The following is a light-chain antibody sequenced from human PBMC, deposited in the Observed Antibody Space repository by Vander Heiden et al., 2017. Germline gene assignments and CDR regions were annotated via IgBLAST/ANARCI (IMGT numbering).Light chain of an antibody. CDR3: ATWNATLTGPL. J-gene: IGLJ3*02. CDR1: STNSGATT. Sequence: SVLTQPPSASGNPGQSVTISCSGTSTNSGATTLFWYRHLPGTPPNLLIYSNNQRPSALPDRFSVSTSGTAASLTISGLQSDDETFYYCATWNATLTGPLFGGGTSLTVL. CDR2: SNN. V-gene: IGLV1-44*01.